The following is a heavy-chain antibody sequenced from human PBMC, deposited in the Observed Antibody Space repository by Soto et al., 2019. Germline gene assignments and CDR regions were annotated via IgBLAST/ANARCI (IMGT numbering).Heavy chain of an antibody. V-gene: IGHV2-5*02. J-gene: IGHJ4*02. CDR1: GVSLSPRGVG. CDR2: ISWVDDA. Sequence: QITLKESGPTLVKHTQTLTLTCTFSGVSLSPRGVGVGWIRQPPGKPLAWLAPISWVDDARYSPPLKSRLTITKDTSKNQVVRTMTNMDPVDTATYYSAHRTPTVTTFSCGGQGTLVTVSA. D-gene: IGHD4-4*01. CDR3: AHRTPTVTTFSC.